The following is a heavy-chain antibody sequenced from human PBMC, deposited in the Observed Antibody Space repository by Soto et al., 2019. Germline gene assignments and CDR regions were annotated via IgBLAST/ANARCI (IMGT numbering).Heavy chain of an antibody. J-gene: IGHJ5*02. CDR1: GFTFTSSA. CDR3: AADRTNFGGTGFLA. V-gene: IGHV1-58*01. CDR2: IVVGSGNT. D-gene: IGHD3-3*01. Sequence: QMQLVQSGPEVKKPGTSVKVSCKASGFTFTSSAVQWVRQARGQRLEWIGWIVVGSGNTNYAQKFQERVTITRDMSTATAYWRRTSLGSKDPALSSCAADRTNFGGTGFLAWGQGPLVT.